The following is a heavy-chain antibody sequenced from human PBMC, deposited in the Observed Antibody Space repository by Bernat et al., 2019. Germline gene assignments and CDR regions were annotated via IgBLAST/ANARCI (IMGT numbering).Heavy chain of an antibody. CDR2: IWYDGNNK. CDR1: GFTFNNYG. V-gene: IGHV3-33*01. CDR3: ARTGPPYFDWLDDAFDI. J-gene: IGHJ3*02. Sequence: QVQLVESGGGVVQPGRSLRLSCAASGFTFNNYGMHWVRQVPGKGLEWVAVIWYDGNNKYYADSVKGRFTISRDNSKNTLYLQMNSLRAEDTAVYYCARTGPPYFDWLDDAFDIWGQGTMVTVSS. D-gene: IGHD3-9*01.